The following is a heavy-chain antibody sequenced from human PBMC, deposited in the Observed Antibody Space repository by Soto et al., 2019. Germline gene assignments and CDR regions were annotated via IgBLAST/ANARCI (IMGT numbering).Heavy chain of an antibody. CDR3: ARVPPSVRLWEPGVFDY. CDR1: GGSISSYY. J-gene: IGHJ4*02. V-gene: IGHV4-59*01. Sequence: SETLSLTCTVSGGSISSYYWSWIRQPPGKGLEWIGYIYYSGSTNYNPSLKSRVTISVDTSKNQFSLKLSSVTAADTAVYYCARVPPSVRLWEPGVFDYWGQGTLVTVSS. D-gene: IGHD5-18*01. CDR2: IYYSGST.